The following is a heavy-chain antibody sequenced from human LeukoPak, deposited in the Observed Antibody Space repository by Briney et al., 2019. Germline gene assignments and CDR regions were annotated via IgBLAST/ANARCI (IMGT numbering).Heavy chain of an antibody. CDR3: ATGSVRYSASWYSQEGDY. Sequence: GGSLRLSCAASGFFVADNYISWVRQAPGKGLEWVSVIYTGGSTFTAGSLEDRFSISRDESKNTVYLQMNSLRVEDTATYYCATGSVRYSASWYSQEGDYWGQGTLVTVSS. CDR1: GFFVADNY. CDR2: IYTGGST. J-gene: IGHJ4*02. D-gene: IGHD6-13*01. V-gene: IGHV3-66*01.